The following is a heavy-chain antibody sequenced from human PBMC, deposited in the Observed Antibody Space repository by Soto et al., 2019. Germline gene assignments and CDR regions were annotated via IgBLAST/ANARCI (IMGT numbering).Heavy chain of an antibody. CDR2: ISDGGDLT. CDR1: GFAFSSHP. D-gene: IGHD6-19*01. J-gene: IGHJ3*02. V-gene: IGHV3-23*01. CDR3: ARRVSGSSRAFDI. Sequence: GGSLRLSCAASGFAFSSHPMSWVRQAPEKGLEWVAGISDGGDLTYNADSVRGRFTISRDNSRNTLYLQMNSLRAADTAVYYCARRVSGSSRAFDIWGQGTMVTVSS.